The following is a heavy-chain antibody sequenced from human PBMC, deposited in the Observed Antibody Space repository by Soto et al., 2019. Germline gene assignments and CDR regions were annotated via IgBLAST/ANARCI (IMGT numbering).Heavy chain of an antibody. D-gene: IGHD3-3*01. Sequence: RASVKVSCKASGGTFSSYAISWVRQAPGQGLEWMGGIIPIFGTANYAQKFQGRVTITADESTSTAYMELSSLRSEDTAVYYCARVLRFLEWSWETYGMDVWGQGTTVAVSS. CDR1: GGTFSSYA. J-gene: IGHJ6*02. CDR3: ARVLRFLEWSWETYGMDV. CDR2: IIPIFGTA. V-gene: IGHV1-69*13.